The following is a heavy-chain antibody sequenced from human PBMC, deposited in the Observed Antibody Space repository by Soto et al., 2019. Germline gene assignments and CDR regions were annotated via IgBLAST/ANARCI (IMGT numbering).Heavy chain of an antibody. Sequence: SETLSLTCAVSGGSISSGGYSWSWIRQPPGKGLEWIGYIYYSGSTYYNPSLKSRVTISVDTSKNQFSLKLSSVTAADTAVYYCARQGSSIAARPGAFDIWGQGTMVTVSS. CDR1: GGSISSGGYS. CDR2: IYYSGST. CDR3: ARQGSSIAARPGAFDI. D-gene: IGHD6-6*01. J-gene: IGHJ3*02. V-gene: IGHV4-30-2*05.